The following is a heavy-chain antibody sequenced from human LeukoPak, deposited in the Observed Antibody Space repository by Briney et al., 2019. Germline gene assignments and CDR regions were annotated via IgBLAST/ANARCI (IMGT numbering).Heavy chain of an antibody. J-gene: IGHJ4*02. D-gene: IGHD2-15*01. CDR3: AKDGMSGCSGGSCYILPFDY. CDR1: GFTFSSYA. CDR2: ISGSGGST. Sequence: GGSLRLSCAASGFTFSSYAMSWVRQAPGKGLEWVSAISGSGGSTYYADSVKGRFTICRDNSKNTLYLQMNSLRAEDTAVYYCAKDGMSGCSGGSCYILPFDYWGQGTLVTVSS. V-gene: IGHV3-23*01.